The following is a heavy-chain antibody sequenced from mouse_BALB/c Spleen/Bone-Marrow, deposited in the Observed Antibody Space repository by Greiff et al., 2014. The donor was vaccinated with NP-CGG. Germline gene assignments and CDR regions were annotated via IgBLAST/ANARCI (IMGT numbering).Heavy chain of an antibody. CDR1: GFTFSNFG. J-gene: IGHJ3*01. D-gene: IGHD6-2*01. Sequence: VQLQQSGGGLVQPGGSRKLSCAASGFTFSNFGMHWVRQAPEEGLEWVAYISSGSNTIYYADTVKGRFTISRDNPKNTLFLQMTSLRSEDTANYYCARGGSLPGGFAYWGQGTLVTVSA. CDR3: ARGGSLPGGFAY. CDR2: ISSGSNTI. V-gene: IGHV5-17*02.